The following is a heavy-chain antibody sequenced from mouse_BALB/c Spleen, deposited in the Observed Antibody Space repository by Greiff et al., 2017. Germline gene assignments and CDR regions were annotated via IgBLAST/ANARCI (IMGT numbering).Heavy chain of an antibody. CDR1: GFTFSSYT. Sequence: EVHLVESGGGLVQPGGSLKLSCAASGFTFSSYTMSWVRQTPEKRLEWVAYISNGGGSTYYPDTVKGRFTISRDNAKNTLYLQMSSLKSEDTAMYYCARHGNYWYFDVWGAGTTVTVSS. J-gene: IGHJ1*01. CDR3: ARHGNYWYFDV. D-gene: IGHD2-1*01. V-gene: IGHV5-12-2*01. CDR2: ISNGGGST.